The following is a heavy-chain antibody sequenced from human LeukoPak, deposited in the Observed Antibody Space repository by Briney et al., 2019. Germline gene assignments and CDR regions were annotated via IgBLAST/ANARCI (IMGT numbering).Heavy chain of an antibody. CDR1: GFTFSSYW. D-gene: IGHD3-22*01. Sequence: GGSLRLSCAASGFTFSSYWMNWVRQAPGKGLEWVANIKEDGSEKNYVDSVKGRFTISRDNAKNSLYLQMNSLRAEDTAVYYCARGHCYDSSGYSGYWGQGTLVTVSS. J-gene: IGHJ4*02. CDR3: ARGHCYDSSGYSGY. V-gene: IGHV3-7*01. CDR2: IKEDGSEK.